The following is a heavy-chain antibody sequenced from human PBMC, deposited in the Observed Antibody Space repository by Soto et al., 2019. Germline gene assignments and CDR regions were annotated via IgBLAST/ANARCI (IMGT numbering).Heavy chain of an antibody. CDR3: ARRYDNADYWTY. Sequence: PWESLKISCKGSGYRFTSYWIGWVRQMPGKGLEWMGIIYPGDSDTRYSPSFQGQVTISADKSISTAFLQWRSLQASDTAMYYCARRYDNADYWTYWGQGTLVTVSS. V-gene: IGHV5-51*01. J-gene: IGHJ4*02. CDR2: IYPGDSDT. D-gene: IGHD3-3*01. CDR1: GYRFTSYW.